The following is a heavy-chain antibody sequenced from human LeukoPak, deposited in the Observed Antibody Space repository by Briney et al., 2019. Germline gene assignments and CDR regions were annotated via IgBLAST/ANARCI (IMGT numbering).Heavy chain of an antibody. CDR2: IKEDGSAK. J-gene: IGHJ4*02. CDR1: GFTFSSYW. CDR3: ARGVFGQLELTIFDY. Sequence: PGGSLRLSCAASGFTFSSYWMSWVRQAPGKGLEWVANIKEDGSAKYYVGSVKGRFTISRDNAKNSLYLQMNSLRAEDTAVYYCARGVFGQLELTIFDYWGQGTLVTVSS. D-gene: IGHD1-1*01. V-gene: IGHV3-7*01.